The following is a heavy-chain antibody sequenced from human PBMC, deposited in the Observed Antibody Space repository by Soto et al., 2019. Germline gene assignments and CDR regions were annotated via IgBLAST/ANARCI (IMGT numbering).Heavy chain of an antibody. D-gene: IGHD1-1*01. V-gene: IGHV4-59*08. CDR3: ARRYGYSFDY. CDR1: GGSISSYY. J-gene: IGHJ4*02. Sequence: PSETLSLTCTVSGGSISSYYWSWIRQPPGKGLEWIGYFYYSGSTNYNPSLKSRVTISVDTSKNQFSLKLSSVTAADTAVYYCARRYGYSFDYWGQGTLVTVSS. CDR2: FYYSGST.